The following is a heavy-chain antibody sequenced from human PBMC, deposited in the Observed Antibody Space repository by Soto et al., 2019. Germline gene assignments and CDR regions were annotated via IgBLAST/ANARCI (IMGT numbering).Heavy chain of an antibody. J-gene: IGHJ4*02. Sequence: QVQLVESGGGVVQPGRSLRRSCAASGFTFSSYGMHWVRQAPGKGLEWLAVISYDANNKYYADFVKGRFSISKDNSKNTLYLQMDSLRPEDTALYYCAKAYAVPAATASFDYWGQGTLVTVSS. CDR1: GFTFSSYG. CDR3: AKAYAVPAATASFDY. V-gene: IGHV3-30*18. CDR2: ISYDANNK. D-gene: IGHD2-2*01.